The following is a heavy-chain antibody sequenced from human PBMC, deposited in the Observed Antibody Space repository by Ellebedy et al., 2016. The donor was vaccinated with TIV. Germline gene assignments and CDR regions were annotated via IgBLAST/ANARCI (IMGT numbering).Heavy chain of an antibody. CDR2: ISGSGAAT. CDR3: AKDPALVYDTSYYYLDF. D-gene: IGHD3-22*01. J-gene: IGHJ4*02. CDR1: GFTFGSYA. Sequence: GGSLRLSCAVSGFTFGSYAMNWVRQAPGKGLEWVSSISGSGAATYYADSVKGRFSISRDNSKNTLYLQMKSLRAEDTAVYYCAKDPALVYDTSYYYLDFWGQGTLVSVSS. V-gene: IGHV3-23*01.